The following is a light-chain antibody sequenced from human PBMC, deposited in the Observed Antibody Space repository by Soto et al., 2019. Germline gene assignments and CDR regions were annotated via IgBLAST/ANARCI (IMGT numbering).Light chain of an antibody. J-gene: IGKJ1*01. CDR3: QQSYSLPRP. V-gene: IGKV1-39*01. Sequence: DIQMTQSPSSLSASVGDRVTITCRASQSISSYLNWYQQKPGKAPNLLIHAAFNLQSGVPSRFSGSGSGTDFTLTISSLQPEDFATYYCQQSYSLPRPFGQGTKV. CDR2: AAF. CDR1: QSISSY.